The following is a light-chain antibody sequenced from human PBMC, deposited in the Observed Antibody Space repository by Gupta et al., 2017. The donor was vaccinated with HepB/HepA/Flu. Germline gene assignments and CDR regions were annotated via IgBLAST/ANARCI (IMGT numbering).Light chain of an antibody. CDR1: QSISNY. V-gene: IGKV1-39*01. J-gene: IGKJ1*01. CDR3: QQSHSTPPT. Sequence: DIQMTQSPSSLSASVGDRVTITCRASQSISNYLNWYQQKPGKAPKLLIYAASSLQSGVPSRFSGSGYGTDFTPSISSLQPEDFASYYCQQSHSTPPTFGQGTKVEIK. CDR2: AAS.